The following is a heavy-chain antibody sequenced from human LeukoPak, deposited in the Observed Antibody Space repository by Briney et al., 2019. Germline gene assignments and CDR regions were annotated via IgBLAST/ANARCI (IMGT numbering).Heavy chain of an antibody. J-gene: IGHJ4*02. V-gene: IGHV3-74*01. Sequence: GGSLRLSCAASGFIFSSYWMYWVRQAPGKGLVYISRINNDGSGTTFADSVKGRFTISRDNSKNTLYLQMNSLRAEDTAVYYCAKRKQGVFDYWGQGTLVTVSS. D-gene: IGHD3-16*01. CDR2: INNDGSGT. CDR1: GFIFSSYW. CDR3: AKRKQGVFDY.